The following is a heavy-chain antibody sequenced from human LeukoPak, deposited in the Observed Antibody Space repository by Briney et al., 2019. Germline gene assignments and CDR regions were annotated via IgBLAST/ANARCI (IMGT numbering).Heavy chain of an antibody. J-gene: IGHJ4*02. Sequence: PGGSLRLSCAAFGFTFSSYAMTWVRQAPGKGLEWVSAISGSGGSAYYADSVKGRFTISRDNSKNTLYLQMNSLRAEDTAVYYCAKTVSGSYSYQGGDYWGQGTLVTVSS. CDR3: AKTVSGSYSYQGGDY. V-gene: IGHV3-23*01. D-gene: IGHD3-10*01. CDR1: GFTFSSYA. CDR2: ISGSGGSA.